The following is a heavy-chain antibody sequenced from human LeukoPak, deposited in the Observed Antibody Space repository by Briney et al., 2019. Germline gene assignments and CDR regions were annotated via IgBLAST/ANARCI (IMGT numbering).Heavy chain of an antibody. J-gene: IGHJ5*02. D-gene: IGHD3-16*01. V-gene: IGHV3-13*01. CDR3: ARDRRGIMITFGGALGFDP. CDR2: IGTAGDT. CDR1: GFTFSSYD. Sequence: GGSLRLSCAASGFTFSSYDMHWVRQATGKGLEWVSAIGTAGDTYYPGSVKGRFTISRESAKNSLYLQMNSLRAEDTAVYYCARDRRGIMITFGGALGFDPWGQGTLVTVSS.